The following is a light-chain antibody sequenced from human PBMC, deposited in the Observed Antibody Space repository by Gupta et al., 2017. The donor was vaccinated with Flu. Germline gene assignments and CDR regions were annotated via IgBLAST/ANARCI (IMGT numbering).Light chain of an antibody. J-gene: IGLJ1*01. CDR3: GSYTGNTTPYV. Sequence: ITMSSTGTSTGVGCYNSVPWCHQHPAEAPKLLIYEVTNRPSGVSDRCSGAKSGNTASLTISGLQAEDEADYYCGSYTGNTTPYVFGTGTKVTVL. CDR1: STGVGCYNS. CDR2: EVT. V-gene: IGLV2-14*01.